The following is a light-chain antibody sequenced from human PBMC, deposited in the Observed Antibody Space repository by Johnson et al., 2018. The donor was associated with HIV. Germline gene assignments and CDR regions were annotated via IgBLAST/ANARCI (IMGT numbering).Light chain of an antibody. J-gene: IGLJ1*01. Sequence: QSVLTQPPSVSAAPGQKVTISCSGSSCNIGNNYVSWYQQLPGTAPKLLIYENNKRPSGIPDRFSGSKSGTSATLGITGLQTGDEADYYCGTWDSSLSAYVFGTGTKVTFL. CDR2: ENN. CDR3: GTWDSSLSAYV. CDR1: SCNIGNNY. V-gene: IGLV1-51*02.